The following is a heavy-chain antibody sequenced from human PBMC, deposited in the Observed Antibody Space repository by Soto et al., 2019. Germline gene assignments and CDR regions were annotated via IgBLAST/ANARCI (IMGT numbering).Heavy chain of an antibody. CDR1: GFTLTHYN. J-gene: IGHJ6*02. CDR2: ISTSSAYI. V-gene: IGHV3-21*01. Sequence: EAQLVESGGGLVQPGGSLRLSCSAYGFTLTHYNMNWVRQAPGKGLEWVSSISTSSAYIYDVDSVKGRFTISRDNAKNSLYLQMNSLRAEDTAVYYCARGSMGDQFALDVWGQGTTVTVS. D-gene: IGHD3-16*01. CDR3: ARGSMGDQFALDV.